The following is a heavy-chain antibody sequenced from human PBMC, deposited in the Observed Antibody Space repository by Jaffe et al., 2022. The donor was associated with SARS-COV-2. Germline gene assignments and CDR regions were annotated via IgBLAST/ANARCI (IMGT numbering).Heavy chain of an antibody. J-gene: IGHJ4*02. Sequence: EVQLVESGGGLVKPGGSLRLSCAASGFTFSNAWMSWVRQAPGKGLEWVGRIKSKTDGGTTDYAAPVKGRFTISRDDSKNTLYLQMNSLKTEDTAVYYCTTDNPLALGVNLVDYWGQGTLVTVSS. CDR2: IKSKTDGGTT. V-gene: IGHV3-15*01. CDR1: GFTFSNAW. CDR3: TTDNPLALGVNLVDY. D-gene: IGHD3-16*01.